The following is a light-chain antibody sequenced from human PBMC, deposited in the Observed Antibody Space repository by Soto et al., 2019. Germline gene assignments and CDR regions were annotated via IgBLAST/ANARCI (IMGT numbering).Light chain of an antibody. CDR1: QSVSSNY. Sequence: EIVLTQSPGTLSLSPGARVTLSCRASQSVSSNYLAWYQQKPGQAPRLLIYATSSRATGIPDRFSGSGSGTDFTLTISRLEPEDFAMYDCQQYGDYNSPRYSFGQGTRLEI. J-gene: IGKJ2*03. V-gene: IGKV3-20*01. CDR2: ATS. CDR3: QQYGDYNSPRYS.